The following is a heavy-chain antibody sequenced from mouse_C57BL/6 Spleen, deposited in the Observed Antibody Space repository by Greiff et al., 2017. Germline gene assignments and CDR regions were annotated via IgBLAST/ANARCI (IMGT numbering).Heavy chain of an antibody. CDR1: GYTFTSYW. D-gene: IGHD1-1*01. CDR2: IHPNSGST. Sequence: VQLQQPGAELVKPGASVKLSCKASGYTFTSYWMHWVKQRPGQGLEWIGMIHPNSGSTNYNEKFKSKATLTVDKSSSTAYMQLSSLTSEDSAVYYCAREDYYGSSPVFAYWGQGTLDTVSA. CDR3: AREDYYGSSPVFAY. V-gene: IGHV1-64*01. J-gene: IGHJ3*01.